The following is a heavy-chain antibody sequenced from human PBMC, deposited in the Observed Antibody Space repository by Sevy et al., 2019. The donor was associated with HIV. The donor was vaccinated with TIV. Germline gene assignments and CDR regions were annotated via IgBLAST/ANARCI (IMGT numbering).Heavy chain of an antibody. J-gene: IGHJ3*02. CDR1: RFTFSTYG. V-gene: IGHV3-30*02. CDR2: IRYDGSTK. D-gene: IGHD3-10*01. CDR3: AKGLGMVQGALLSDDI. Sequence: GGSLRLSCAASRFTFSTYGMHWVRQAPGKGLEWGAFIRYDGSTKYYGDSVKGRFTISRDNSKNTLYLQMNSLRAEDTAVYYCAKGLGMVQGALLSDDIWGQGTMVTVSS.